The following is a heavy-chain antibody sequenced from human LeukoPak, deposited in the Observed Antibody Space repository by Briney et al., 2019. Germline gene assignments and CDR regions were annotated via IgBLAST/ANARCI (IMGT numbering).Heavy chain of an antibody. D-gene: IGHD5-12*01. CDR1: GFTFSTYA. Sequence: GGSLRLSCAASGFTFSTYAMHWVRQAPGKGLEWVAVISYDGSSIYYADSVRGRFTISRDNSKNTLYLQMNSLRAEDTAVYYCAREPDYDPWGQGTLVTVSS. CDR2: ISYDGSSI. CDR3: AREPDYDP. V-gene: IGHV3-30-3*01. J-gene: IGHJ5*02.